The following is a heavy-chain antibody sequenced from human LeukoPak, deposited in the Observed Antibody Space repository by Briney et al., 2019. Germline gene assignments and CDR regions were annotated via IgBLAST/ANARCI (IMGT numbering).Heavy chain of an antibody. CDR1: GFAFSSYG. CDR3: ARDIPYYDSSGYYSDY. D-gene: IGHD3-22*01. J-gene: IGHJ4*02. Sequence: GGSLRLSCAASGFAFSSYGMHWVRQAPGKGLEWVAVIWYDGSNKYYADSVKGRSTISRDNSKNTLYLQMNSLRAEDTAVYYCARDIPYYDSSGYYSDYWGQGTLVTVSS. V-gene: IGHV3-33*01. CDR2: IWYDGSNK.